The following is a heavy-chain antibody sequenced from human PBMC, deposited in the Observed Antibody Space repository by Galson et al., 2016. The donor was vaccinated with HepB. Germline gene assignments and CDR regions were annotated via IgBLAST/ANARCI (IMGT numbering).Heavy chain of an antibody. J-gene: IGHJ4*02. D-gene: IGHD3-10*01. CDR2: IKEDGTEK. Sequence: SLRLSCAASGFTFTNSWMPWVRQAPGKGLEWVANIKEDGTEKCYADSVKGRFTISRDSSKNTLYLQMSSLTAEDTAVYFCVTGFGGSGSYWGQGTLVTVSS. V-gene: IGHV3-7*01. CDR3: VTGFGGSGSY. CDR1: GFTFTNSW.